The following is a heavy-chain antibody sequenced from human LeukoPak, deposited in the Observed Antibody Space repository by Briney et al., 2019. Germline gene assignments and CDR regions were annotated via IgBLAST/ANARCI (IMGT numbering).Heavy chain of an antibody. Sequence: PSETLSLTCTVSGGPISSQHWSWIRQPPGKGLEWIGHIYYSGNTNYNPSRKSRVTISVDTSKTQYLLKLSSGTAADTAVYYCASLILGGSSPGYWGQGTLVTVSS. J-gene: IGHJ4*02. D-gene: IGHD2-15*01. V-gene: IGHV4-59*11. CDR2: IYYSGNT. CDR3: ASLILGGSSPGY. CDR1: GGPISSQH.